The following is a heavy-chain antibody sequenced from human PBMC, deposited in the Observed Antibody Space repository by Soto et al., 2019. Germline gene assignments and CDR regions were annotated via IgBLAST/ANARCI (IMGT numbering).Heavy chain of an antibody. D-gene: IGHD6-6*01. CDR1: GFTFSSYA. Sequence: QVQLVESGGGVVQPGRSLRLSCAASGFTFSSYAMHWVRQAPGKGLEWVAVISYDGSNKYYADSVKGRFTISRDNSKNTLYLQMNSLRAEDTAVYYCARGLYSSSPGRYWYFDLWGRGTLVTVSS. J-gene: IGHJ2*01. CDR3: ARGLYSSSPGRYWYFDL. CDR2: ISYDGSNK. V-gene: IGHV3-30-3*01.